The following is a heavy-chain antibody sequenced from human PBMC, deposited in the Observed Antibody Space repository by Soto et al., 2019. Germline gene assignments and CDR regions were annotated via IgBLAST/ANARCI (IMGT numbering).Heavy chain of an antibody. Sequence: GGSLRLSCAASGFTFRSYGMMWVRQAPGKGLEWVSAISQSAGGNTYYADSVKGRFTISRDDSKDTLYLEMDSLRDEDTSVYYCARDDDYEANAIDLWGQGTLVTVSS. CDR3: ARDDDYEANAIDL. CDR1: GFTFRSYG. CDR2: ISQSAGGNT. D-gene: IGHD4-17*01. V-gene: IGHV3-23*01. J-gene: IGHJ5*02.